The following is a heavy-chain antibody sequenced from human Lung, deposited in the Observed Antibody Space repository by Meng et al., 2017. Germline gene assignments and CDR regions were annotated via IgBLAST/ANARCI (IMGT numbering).Heavy chain of an antibody. CDR2: IKSNTDGGTT. CDR3: TWDDKAVSDY. J-gene: IGHJ4*02. D-gene: IGHD3-9*01. Sequence: VCLVGGGGDLVKAGGSLRLSCAACGFYFSNAWMSWVRQAPGKGLEWVGRIKSNTDGGTTEYAAPVTGRFTISRDDSKSTLNLHLSGLRTDDTGVYYCTWDDKAVSDYWGQGTLVTVSS. CDR1: GFYFSNAW. V-gene: IGHV3-15*01.